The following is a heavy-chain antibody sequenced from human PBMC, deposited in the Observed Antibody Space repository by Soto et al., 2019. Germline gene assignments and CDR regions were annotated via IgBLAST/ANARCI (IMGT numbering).Heavy chain of an antibody. CDR1: GFTFSSYA. V-gene: IGHV3-23*01. D-gene: IGHD3-10*01. J-gene: IGHJ4*02. CDR3: ARAHPGPMDAPHDY. CDR2: ISGSGGST. Sequence: DVKLLESGGGLVQPGGSLRLSCAASGFTFSSYAMSWVRQAPGKGLEWVSAISGSGGSTYYADSVKGRFTISRDNSKNTLYLQMNSLRAEDTAVYYCARAHPGPMDAPHDYWGQGTLVTVSS.